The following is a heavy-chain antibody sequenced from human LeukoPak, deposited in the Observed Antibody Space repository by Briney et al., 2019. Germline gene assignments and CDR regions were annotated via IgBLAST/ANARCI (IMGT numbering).Heavy chain of an antibody. D-gene: IGHD4-17*01. CDR1: GYTFTGYY. CDR2: INPNSGGT. CDR3: ARAYYGDYSFDN. Sequence: GASVKVSCKASGYTFTGYYMHWVRQAPGQGLEWMGWINPNSGGTNYAQKFQGRVTMTRDTSISTAYMELSRLRSDDTVVYYCARAYYGDYSFDNWGQGTMVTVSS. V-gene: IGHV1-2*02. J-gene: IGHJ3*02.